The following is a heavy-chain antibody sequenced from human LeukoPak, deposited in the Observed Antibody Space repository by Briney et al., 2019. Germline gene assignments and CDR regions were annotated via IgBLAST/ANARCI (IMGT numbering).Heavy chain of an antibody. CDR1: GGSISSSSYY. CDR2: INHSGST. J-gene: IGHJ5*02. CDR3: ARRGTSMDIVVVPAALLGRWFDP. D-gene: IGHD2-2*03. V-gene: IGHV4-39*07. Sequence: SETLSLTCTVSGGSISSSSYYWGWIRQPPGKGLEWIGEINHSGSTNYNPSLKSRATISVDTSKNQFSLKLSSVTAADTAVYYCARRGTSMDIVVVPAALLGRWFDPWGQGTLVTVSS.